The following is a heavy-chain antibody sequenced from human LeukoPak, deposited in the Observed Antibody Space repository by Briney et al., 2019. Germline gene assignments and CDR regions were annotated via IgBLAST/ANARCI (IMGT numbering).Heavy chain of an antibody. J-gene: IGHJ3*02. V-gene: IGHV4-39*01. CDR1: GGSVSSTAYY. CDR2: AYVNGHT. CDR3: ARLGGYNLSRNAFDI. D-gene: IGHD5-24*01. Sequence: SETLSLTCTVSGGSVSSTAYYWGWIRQTSGKGLEWIGNAYVNGHTYYNPSLKSRVTIVVDTSKNEFSLKLSSVTAADTAVYYCARLGGYNLSRNAFDIWGRGTLVTVSS.